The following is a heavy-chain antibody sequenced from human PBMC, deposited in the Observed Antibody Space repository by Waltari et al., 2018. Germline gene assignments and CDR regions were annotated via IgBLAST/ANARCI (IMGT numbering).Heavy chain of an antibody. D-gene: IGHD1-26*01. CDR1: GGTFSSYT. Sequence: QVQLVQSGAEVKKPGSSVKVSCKASGGTFSSYTISWVRQAPGQGLEWMGRIITILGIANYAQKFKGRVTITADKSTSTAYMELSSLRSEDTAGYYCARAGGELPPYWGQGTLVTVSS. CDR2: IITILGIA. V-gene: IGHV1-69*02. CDR3: ARAGGELPPY. J-gene: IGHJ4*02.